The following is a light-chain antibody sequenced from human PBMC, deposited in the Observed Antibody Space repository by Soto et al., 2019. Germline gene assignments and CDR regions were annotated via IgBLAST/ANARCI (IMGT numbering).Light chain of an antibody. J-gene: IGLJ2*01. CDR1: SSDVGGYNY. CDR2: EVS. V-gene: IGLV2-14*01. CDR3: SSYTSTTPVI. Sequence: QSALTQPASVSGSPGQSITISCTGTSSDVGGYNYVSWYQQYPGKTPKLMIFEVSNRPSGVSNRFSGSKSGNTASLTISGLQADDEADYFCSSYTSTTPVIFGGGTKLTVL.